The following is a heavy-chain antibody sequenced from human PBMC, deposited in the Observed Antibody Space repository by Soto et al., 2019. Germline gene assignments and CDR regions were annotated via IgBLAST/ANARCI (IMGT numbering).Heavy chain of an antibody. V-gene: IGHV3-15*01. CDR3: TTRSEAMVYWYFDL. Sequence: EVQLVESGGGLVKPGGSLRLSCAASGFTFSNAWMSWVRQAPGKGLEWVGRIKSKTDGGTTDYAAPVKGRFTISRDDSKNTLYLQMNSLKTEDTAVYYCTTRSEAMVYWYFDLWGRGTLVTVSS. J-gene: IGHJ2*01. CDR1: GFTFSNAW. D-gene: IGHD5-18*01. CDR2: IKSKTDGGTT.